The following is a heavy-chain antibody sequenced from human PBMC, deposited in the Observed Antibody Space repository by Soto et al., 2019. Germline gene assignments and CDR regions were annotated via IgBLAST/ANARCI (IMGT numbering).Heavy chain of an antibody. Sequence: SAKVSCKTSGFSFTNSSVRWVRQARGKRLEWVGWVVVGSGRTNYARNFQERVTISRDMSTSIAYMELSSLTSEDTAVYYCAAELYSGGGCCWFAIWGQGTMVTVS. V-gene: IGHV1-58*01. J-gene: IGHJ3*02. CDR3: AAELYSGGGCCWFAI. CDR1: GFSFTNSS. CDR2: VVVGSGRT. D-gene: IGHD2-15*01.